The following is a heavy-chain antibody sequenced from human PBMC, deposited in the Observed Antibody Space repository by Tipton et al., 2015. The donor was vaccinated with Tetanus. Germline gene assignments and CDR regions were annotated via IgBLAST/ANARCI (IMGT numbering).Heavy chain of an antibody. V-gene: IGHV5-51*01. CDR1: GYSFNIYW. Sequence: QSGAEVKKPGESLKISCSGSGYSFNIYWLAWVRQMPGKGLEWMGIIYPDDSDTRYSPSFQGQVTISADKSTTTAYLQWSSLKASATAMYYCARRLGPYTGDHFWHFDLWGRGTLVTVSS. D-gene: IGHD7-27*01. J-gene: IGHJ2*01. CDR3: ARRLGPYTGDHFWHFDL. CDR2: IYPDDSDT.